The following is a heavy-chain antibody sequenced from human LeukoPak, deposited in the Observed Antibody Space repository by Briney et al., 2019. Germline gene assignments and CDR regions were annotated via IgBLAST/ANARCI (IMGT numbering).Heavy chain of an antibody. CDR3: ARGSGKSIAALPPFDY. D-gene: IGHD6-6*01. V-gene: IGHV4-30-4*08. CDR1: GGSISSGDYY. J-gene: IGHJ4*02. CDR2: IYYSRST. Sequence: SETLSLTCTVSGGSISSGDYYWSWIRQPPGKGLEWIGYIYYSRSTYYNPSLKSRVTISVDTSKNQFSLKLSSVTAADTAVYYCARGSGKSIAALPPFDYWGQGTLVTVSS.